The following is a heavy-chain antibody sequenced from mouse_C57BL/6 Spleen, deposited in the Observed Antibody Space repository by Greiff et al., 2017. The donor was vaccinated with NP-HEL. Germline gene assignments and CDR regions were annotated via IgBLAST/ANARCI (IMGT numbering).Heavy chain of an antibody. J-gene: IGHJ3*01. CDR2: FDPSDSYT. V-gene: IGHV1-50*01. CDR3: AEESSFAY. CDR1: GYTFTSSW. Sequence: QVQLQQPGAELVKPGAPVQLSCKASGYTFTSSWMQWVKQRPGQGLEWIGEFDPSDSYTNYNQKFKGKATLTVDTSSSTAYMQLSSLTSEDSAFYYHAEESSFAYRGQGALVTVSA.